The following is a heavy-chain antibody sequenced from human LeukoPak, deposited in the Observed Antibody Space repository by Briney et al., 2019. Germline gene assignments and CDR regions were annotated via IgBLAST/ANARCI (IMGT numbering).Heavy chain of an antibody. CDR2: ISSSSSYI. CDR1: GFTFDDYG. D-gene: IGHD6-13*01. J-gene: IGHJ4*02. CDR3: ARLAAAGTTGFDY. Sequence: GGSLRLSCAASGFTFDDYGMSWVRQAPRKGLEWVSSISSSSSYIYYADSVKGRFNISRDNAKNSLYLQMNSLRAEDTAVYYCARLAAAGTTGFDYWGQGTLVTVSS. V-gene: IGHV3-21*01.